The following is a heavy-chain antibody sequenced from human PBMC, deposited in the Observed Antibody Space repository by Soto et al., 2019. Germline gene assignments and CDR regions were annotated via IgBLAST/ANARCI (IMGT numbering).Heavy chain of an antibody. CDR2: IYYNGNT. V-gene: IGHV4-59*08. D-gene: IGHD4-17*01. CDR1: GGSISNYY. Sequence: SETLSLTCSVSGGSISNYYWSWIRQPPGKGLEWIGYIYYNGNTHYNPSLRSRVTMSVDTSKNQFSLKLSSVTAADTAVYYCARLIRTTVTTLGRYYFDYWGQGTLVTVSS. CDR3: ARLIRTTVTTLGRYYFDY. J-gene: IGHJ4*02.